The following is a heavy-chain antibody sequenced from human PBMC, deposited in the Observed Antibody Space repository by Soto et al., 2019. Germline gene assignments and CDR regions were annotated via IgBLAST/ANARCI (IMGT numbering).Heavy chain of an antibody. J-gene: IGHJ5*02. V-gene: IGHV4-30-4*01. CDR3: ATRMIILLWFGDFDP. CDR2: ISNSGST. Sequence: SETLSLTCTVSGGSISSGSCYWSWIRQPPGKGLEWIGYISNSGSTYYNPSLKSRVTISVDTSKNQFSLKLSSVTAADTAVYYCATRMIILLWFGDFDPWGQGTLVTVSS. CDR1: GGSISSGSCY. D-gene: IGHD3-10*01.